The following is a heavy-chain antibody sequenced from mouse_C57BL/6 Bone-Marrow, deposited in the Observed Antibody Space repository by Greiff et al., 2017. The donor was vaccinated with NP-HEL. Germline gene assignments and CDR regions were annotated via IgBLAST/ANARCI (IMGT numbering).Heavy chain of an antibody. CDR2: ISSGGDYI. J-gene: IGHJ1*03. CDR3: TRLTFYWYFDV. CDR1: GFTFSSYA. D-gene: IGHD1-3*01. V-gene: IGHV5-9-1*02. Sequence: EVKVVESGEGLVKPGGSLKLSCAASGFTFSSYAMSWVRQTPEKRLEWVAYISSGGDYIYYADTVKGRFTISRDNARNTLYLQMSSLKSEDTAMYYCTRLTFYWYFDVWGTGTTVTVSS.